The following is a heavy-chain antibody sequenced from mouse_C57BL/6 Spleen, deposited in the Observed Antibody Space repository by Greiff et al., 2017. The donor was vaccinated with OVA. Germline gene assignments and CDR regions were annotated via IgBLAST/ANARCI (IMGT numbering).Heavy chain of an antibody. CDR2: ISYDGSN. J-gene: IGHJ1*03. V-gene: IGHV3-6*01. CDR1: GYSITSGYY. CDR3: ANYYGSSYGYFDV. Sequence: DVKLQESGPGLVKPSQSLSLTCSVTGYSITSGYYWNWIRQFPGNKLEWMGYISYDGSNNYNPSLKNRIPITRDTSKNQFFLKLNSVTTEDTATYYCANYYGSSYGYFDVWGTGTTVTVSS. D-gene: IGHD1-1*01.